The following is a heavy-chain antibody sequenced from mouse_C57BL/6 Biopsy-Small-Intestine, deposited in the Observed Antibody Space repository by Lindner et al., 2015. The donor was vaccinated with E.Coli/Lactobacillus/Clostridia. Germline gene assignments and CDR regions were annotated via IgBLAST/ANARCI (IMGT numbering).Heavy chain of an antibody. CDR3: ARSTAQATAWFAY. Sequence: VQLQESGAELAKPGASVKLSCKASGYTFTSYWMHWVKQRPGQGLEWIGYINPSSGYTKYNQKFKDKATLTADKSSSTAYMQLSSLTYEDSAVYYCARSTAQATAWFAYWGPRDSGHCLC. D-gene: IGHD3-2*02. CDR1: GYTFTSYW. V-gene: IGHV1-7*01. J-gene: IGHJ3*01. CDR2: INPSSGYT.